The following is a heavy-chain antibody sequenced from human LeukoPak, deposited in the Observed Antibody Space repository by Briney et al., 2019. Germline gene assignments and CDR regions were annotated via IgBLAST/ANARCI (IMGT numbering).Heavy chain of an antibody. V-gene: IGHV4-59*01. CDR2: IYYSGST. J-gene: IGHJ6*02. CDR1: GGSISSYY. CDR3: ARDSSYDFWSGYQNFGMDV. D-gene: IGHD3-3*01. Sequence: PSETLSLTCTVSGGSISSYYWSWIRQPPGKGLEWIGYIYYSGSTNYNPSLKSRVTILVDTSKNQFSLKLSSVTAADTAVYYCARDSSYDFWSGYQNFGMDVWGQGTTVTVSS.